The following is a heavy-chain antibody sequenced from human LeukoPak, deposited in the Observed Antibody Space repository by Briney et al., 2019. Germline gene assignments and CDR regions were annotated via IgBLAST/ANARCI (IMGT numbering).Heavy chain of an antibody. V-gene: IGHV4-34*01. J-gene: IGHJ6*03. Sequence: SETLSLTCAVYGGSFSGYYWSWIRQPPGKGLEWIGEINHSGSTNYNPSLKSRVTISVDTSKNQFSLKLSSVTAADTAVYYCARGHYYYYVDVWGKGTTVTVSS. CDR3: ARGHYYYYVDV. CDR1: GGSFSGYY. CDR2: INHSGST.